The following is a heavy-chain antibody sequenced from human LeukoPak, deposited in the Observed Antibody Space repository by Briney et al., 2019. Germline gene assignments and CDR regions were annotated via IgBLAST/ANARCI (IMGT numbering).Heavy chain of an antibody. CDR3: ATYSRLNAREFQC. V-gene: IGHV3-23*01. CDR2: IYSTEDST. J-gene: IGHJ1*01. CDR1: GFTFNNYA. Sequence: PGGSLRLSCAGSGFTFNNYALSWVRQAPGKGPEWVSTIYSTEDSTYYADSVQGRFTISRVNSKNTLYLQMSSLRVEDTAIYYCATYSRLNAREFQCWGQGAVVTVSS. D-gene: IGHD3-10*02.